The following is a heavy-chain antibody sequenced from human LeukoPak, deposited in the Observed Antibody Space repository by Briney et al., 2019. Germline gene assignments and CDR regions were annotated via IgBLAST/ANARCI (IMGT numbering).Heavy chain of an antibody. V-gene: IGHV4-59*01. D-gene: IGHD6-13*01. J-gene: IGHJ2*01. CDR2: IYYRGST. Sequence: SETLSLTCTVSGGSISSYYWSWIRQPPGKGLEWSGYIYYRGSTNYNPSLKSRVTISVDTPKNQFSLKLSSVTAADTAVYYCASQEPGIAAAGYWYFDLWGRGTLVTVS. CDR1: GGSISSYY. CDR3: ASQEPGIAAAGYWYFDL.